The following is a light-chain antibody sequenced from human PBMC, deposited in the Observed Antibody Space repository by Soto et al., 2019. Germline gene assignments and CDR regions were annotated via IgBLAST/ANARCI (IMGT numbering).Light chain of an antibody. CDR3: QQFGSSPYT. CDR2: GAS. V-gene: IGKV3-20*01. J-gene: IGKJ2*01. Sequence: EIVLTQSPDTLSLSPGERATLSCRASQSVSSSYLAWYQQKPGQAPRLLIYGASSRATGIPDTFSGSGSGTDFTLTISRLEHQDFAVYYCQQFGSSPYTFGQGTKLEIK. CDR1: QSVSSSY.